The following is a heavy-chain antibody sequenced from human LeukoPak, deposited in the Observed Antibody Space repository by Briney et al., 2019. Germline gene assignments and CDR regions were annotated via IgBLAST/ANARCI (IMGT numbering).Heavy chain of an antibody. J-gene: IGHJ6*02. CDR1: GYTFTSYY. V-gene: IGHV1-46*01. Sequence: GASVKVSCKASGYTFTSYYMHWVRQAPGQGLEWVGIINPSGGSTSYAQKFQGRVTMTRDTSTSTVYMELSSLRSEDTAVYYCASVGKSPPGITMTLRDYYGMDVWGQGTTVTVSS. D-gene: IGHD3-22*01. CDR3: ASVGKSPPGITMTLRDYYGMDV. CDR2: INPSGGST.